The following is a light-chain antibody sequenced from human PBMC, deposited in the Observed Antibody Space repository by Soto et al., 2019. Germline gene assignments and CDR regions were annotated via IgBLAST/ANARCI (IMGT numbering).Light chain of an antibody. CDR3: QQYNNWPPWT. V-gene: IGKV3-15*01. Sequence: EIVMTQSPAILSVSPGERATLSCRASQSVSSNLAWYQQKPCQAPRLLIYGASTRATGIPARFSSSEPGSAFKLTTSRLQSESFAFYYCQQYNNWPPWTYGQGTKVEIK. CDR2: GAS. CDR1: QSVSSN. J-gene: IGKJ1*01.